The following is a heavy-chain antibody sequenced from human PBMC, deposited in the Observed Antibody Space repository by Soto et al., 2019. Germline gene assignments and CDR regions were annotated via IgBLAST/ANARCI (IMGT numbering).Heavy chain of an antibody. CDR2: ISYDGSNK. J-gene: IGHJ4*02. CDR3: ARDQVAYCGGDCYPLGFDY. V-gene: IGHV3-30-3*01. CDR1: GFTFSSYA. Sequence: QVQLVESGGGVVQPGRSLRLSCAASGFTFSSYAMHWVRQAPGKGLEWVAVISYDGSNKYYADSVKGRFTISRDNSKNTLYLQMNSLRAEDTAVYYCARDQVAYCGGDCYPLGFDYWGQGTLVTVSS. D-gene: IGHD2-21*02.